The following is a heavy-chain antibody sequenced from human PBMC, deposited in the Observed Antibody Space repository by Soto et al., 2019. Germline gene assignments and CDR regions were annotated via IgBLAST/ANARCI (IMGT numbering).Heavy chain of an antibody. CDR1: GFTFSSYV. Sequence: PGGSLRLSCAASGFTFSSYVMYWVRQAPGKGLECAAVISYSGYDKYYADSVKGRFTISRDNSKNTLYLQMNTLRAEDTAVYYCGKDRGYYASGRQGYGVDVWGQGTTVTVSS. CDR3: GKDRGYYASGRQGYGVDV. CDR2: ISYSGYDK. D-gene: IGHD3-10*01. V-gene: IGHV3-30*18. J-gene: IGHJ6*02.